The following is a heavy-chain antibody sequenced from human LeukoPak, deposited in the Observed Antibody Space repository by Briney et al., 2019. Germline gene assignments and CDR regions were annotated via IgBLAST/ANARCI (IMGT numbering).Heavy chain of an antibody. CDR2: INPSGGST. D-gene: IGHD5-18*01. CDR1: GYTFTSYY. J-gene: IGHJ4*02. CDR3: ARDAEEDTAMVTLDY. Sequence: GASVKVSCKASGYTFTSYYMYWVRQAPGQGLEWMGIINPSGGSTSYAQKFQGRVTMTRDTSTSTVYMELSSLRSEDTAVYYCARDAEEDTAMVTLDYWGQGTLVTVSS. V-gene: IGHV1-46*01.